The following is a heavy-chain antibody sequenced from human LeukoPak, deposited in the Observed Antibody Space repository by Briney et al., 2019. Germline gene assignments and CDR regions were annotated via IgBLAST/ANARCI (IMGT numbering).Heavy chain of an antibody. CDR3: ARGPHLAARLNPYYFDY. J-gene: IGHJ4*02. CDR2: IYTSGST. CDR1: GGSISSYY. Sequence: SETLSLTCTVSGGSISSYYCSWIRQPAGKGLEWIGRIYTSGSTNYNPSLKSRVTMSVDTSKNQFSLKLSSVTAADTAVYYCARGPHLAARLNPYYFDYWGQRTLVTVSS. D-gene: IGHD6-6*01. V-gene: IGHV4-4*07.